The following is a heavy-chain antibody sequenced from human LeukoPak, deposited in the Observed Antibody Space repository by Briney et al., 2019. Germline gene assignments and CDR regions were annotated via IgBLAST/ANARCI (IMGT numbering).Heavy chain of an antibody. Sequence: SETLSLTCTVSGGSISSSSYYWGWIRQPPGKGLEWIGSIYYSGSTYYNPSLKSRVTISVDTSKNQFSLKLGSVTAADTAVYYCARPKYYYGSGDPIWGQGTLVTVSS. CDR1: GGSISSSSYY. D-gene: IGHD3-10*01. CDR3: ARPKYYYGSGDPI. J-gene: IGHJ4*02. V-gene: IGHV4-39*01. CDR2: IYYSGST.